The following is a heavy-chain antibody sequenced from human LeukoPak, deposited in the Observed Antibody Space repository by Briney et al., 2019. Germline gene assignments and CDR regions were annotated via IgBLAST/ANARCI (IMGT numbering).Heavy chain of an antibody. J-gene: IGHJ5*02. D-gene: IGHD1-14*01. V-gene: IGHV4-59*01. Sequence: SETLSLTCTVSGVSISSYYWCWIRHVLGKRVEWSAHIFYSGSTNYNPSLKSRVTISIDTSKHQFSLRLSSVTAADTAVYYCAKSTMGMTIRGARLNWFDPWGQGTLVTVSS. CDR1: GVSISSYY. CDR2: IFYSGST. CDR3: AKSTMGMTIRGARLNWFDP.